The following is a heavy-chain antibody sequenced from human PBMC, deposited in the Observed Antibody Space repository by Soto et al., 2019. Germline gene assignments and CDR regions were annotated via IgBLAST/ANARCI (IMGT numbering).Heavy chain of an antibody. D-gene: IGHD5-12*01. J-gene: IGHJ4*02. CDR2: VNPGGYST. V-gene: IGHV3-23*01. CDR1: GFTFTSYS. Sequence: EVQLLQSGGGLVQPGGSLRLSCAASGFTFTSYSMTWVRQTPGKGLEWVAAVNPGGYSTYYADSVKGRFTISRDNSNKTLYLQRHSLRAEDTAVYYCAKDLRAGSGYDFDYRDQGTLVTVSS. CDR3: AKDLRAGSGYDFDY.